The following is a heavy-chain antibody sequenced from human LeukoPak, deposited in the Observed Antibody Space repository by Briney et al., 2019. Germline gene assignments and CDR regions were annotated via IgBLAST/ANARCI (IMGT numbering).Heavy chain of an antibody. CDR1: ALTVSTYA. V-gene: IGHV3-30*04. Sequence: GPSLRLSCAAAALTVSTYAMHSVRQPPSKGLEWVAVISYDGSNKYYADSVKGRFTISRDNSKNTLYLQMNSLRAEDTAVYYCARGLSPGIAVAGRFVYWGQGTLVTVSS. CDR2: ISYDGSNK. J-gene: IGHJ4*02. CDR3: ARGLSPGIAVAGRFVY. D-gene: IGHD6-19*01.